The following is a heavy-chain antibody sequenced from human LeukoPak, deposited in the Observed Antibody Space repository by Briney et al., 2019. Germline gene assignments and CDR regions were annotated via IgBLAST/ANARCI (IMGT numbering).Heavy chain of an antibody. Sequence: PGGSLRLSCAASGFTFSSYAMSWVRQAPGKGLEWVSAISGSGSSTYYAGSVRGRFTTSRDNSKRTVYLQMNSLRVEDTAVYHCAPLAANIFDYWGQGTLVTASS. CDR1: GFTFSSYA. J-gene: IGHJ4*02. D-gene: IGHD6-25*01. CDR2: ISGSGSST. V-gene: IGHV3-23*01. CDR3: APLAANIFDY.